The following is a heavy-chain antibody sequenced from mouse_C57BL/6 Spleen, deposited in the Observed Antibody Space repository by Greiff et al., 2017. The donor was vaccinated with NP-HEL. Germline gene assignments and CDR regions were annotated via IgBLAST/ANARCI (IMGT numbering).Heavy chain of an antibody. J-gene: IGHJ4*01. D-gene: IGHD1-1*01. CDR2: IYPGSGST. V-gene: IGHV1-55*01. CDR1: GYTFTSYW. Sequence: QVQLQQPGAELVKPGASVKMSCKASGYTFTSYWITWVKQRPGQGLEWIGDIYPGSGSTNYNEKFKSKATLTVDTSSSTAYMQLSSLTSEDSAVYYCARGENNYYYGSSYAMDYWGQGTSVTVSS. CDR3: ARGENNYYYGSSYAMDY.